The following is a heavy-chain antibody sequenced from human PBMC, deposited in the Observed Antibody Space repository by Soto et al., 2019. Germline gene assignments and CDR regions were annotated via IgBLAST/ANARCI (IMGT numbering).Heavy chain of an antibody. J-gene: IGHJ4*02. CDR2: IYYSGST. Sequence: SETLSLTCTVSGGSISSSSYYWGWIRQHPGKGQEWIGSIYYSGSTYYNPSLKSRVTISVDTSKNQFSLRLSSVTAADTAVYYCARRSSGIAVAGTVYWGQGTLVTVSS. V-gene: IGHV4-39*01. D-gene: IGHD6-19*01. CDR1: GGSISSSSYY. CDR3: ARRSSGIAVAGTVY.